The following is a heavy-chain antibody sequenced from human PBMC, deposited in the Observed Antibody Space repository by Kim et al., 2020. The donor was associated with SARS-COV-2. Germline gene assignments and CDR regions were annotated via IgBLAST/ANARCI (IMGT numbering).Heavy chain of an antibody. V-gene: IGHV1-18*01. CDR3: ARDRKGILTGHYFDY. J-gene: IGHJ4*02. CDR1: GYTFTSYG. D-gene: IGHD3-9*01. Sequence: ASVKVSCKASGYTFTSYGISWVRQAPGQGLEWMGWISAYNGNTNYAQKLQGRVTMTTDTSTSTAYMELRSLRSDDTAVYYCARDRKGILTGHYFDYWGQGTLVTVSS. CDR2: ISAYNGNT.